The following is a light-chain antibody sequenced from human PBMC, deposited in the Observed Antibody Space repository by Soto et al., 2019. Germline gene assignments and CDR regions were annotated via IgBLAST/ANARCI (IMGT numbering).Light chain of an antibody. J-gene: IGLJ2*01. CDR3: CAYAGSVV. CDR2: DVS. Sequence: QSVLTQPRSVSGSPGQSVTISCTGTSSDVGGYNYVSWYQQHPGKAPKLMIYDVSNRPSGVPDRFSGSKSGNTASLTISGLQAEDEADYYCCAYAGSVVLGGGTKLTVL. CDR1: SSDVGGYNY. V-gene: IGLV2-11*01.